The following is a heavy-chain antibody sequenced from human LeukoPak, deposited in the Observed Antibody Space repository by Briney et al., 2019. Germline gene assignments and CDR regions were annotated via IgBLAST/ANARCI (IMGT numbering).Heavy chain of an antibody. Sequence: PSETLSLTCTVSGGPISSYYWSWIRQPAGKGLEWIGRIYTSGTTSYNPSLKSRVTMSVDTSKNQFSLKLNSVTAADTAVYYCARASYTSGTYSLDYWGQGTLVTVSS. CDR2: IYTSGTT. J-gene: IGHJ4*02. D-gene: IGHD3-10*01. CDR3: ARASYTSGTYSLDY. CDR1: GGPISSYY. V-gene: IGHV4-4*07.